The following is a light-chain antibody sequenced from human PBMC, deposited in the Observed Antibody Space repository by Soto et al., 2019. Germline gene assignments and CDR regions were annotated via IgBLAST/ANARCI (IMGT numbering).Light chain of an antibody. Sequence: DIQLTQSPSFLSPSIGESVTITCRASQVISTSLAWYQVKPGKAPKLLIYAASTLESGVPSRFSGSGSGTEFTPTISSLQPDDFATYYCQQYNSYSRTFGQGTKVDIK. CDR1: QVISTS. J-gene: IGKJ1*01. CDR3: QQYNSYSRT. V-gene: IGKV1-9*01. CDR2: AAS.